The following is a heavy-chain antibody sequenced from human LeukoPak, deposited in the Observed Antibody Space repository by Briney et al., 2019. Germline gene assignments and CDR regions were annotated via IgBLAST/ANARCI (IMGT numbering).Heavy chain of an antibody. CDR3: GRALGWEGGGSDY. J-gene: IGHJ4*02. CDR2: IHWSGGKI. D-gene: IGHD1-26*01. CDR1: GFIFDDYG. V-gene: IGHV3-20*04. Sequence: GGSLRLSCVASGFIFDDYGMSWVRQAPGKGLEWVSGIHWSGGKIGYGDSVEGRFTISRDNAKNSLYLQMNSLRVEDTAFYFCGRALGWEGGGSDYWGQGTLVTVSS.